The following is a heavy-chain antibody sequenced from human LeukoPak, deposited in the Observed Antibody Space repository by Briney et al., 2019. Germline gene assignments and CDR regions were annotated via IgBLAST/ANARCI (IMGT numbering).Heavy chain of an antibody. CDR1: GYTFTSYA. CDR3: ARPYYYDSSGYDAFDI. D-gene: IGHD3-22*01. CDR2: INAGNGNT. Sequence: GASVKVSCKASGYTFTSYAMHWVRQAPGQRLEWMGWINAGNGNTKYSQKFQGRVTVTRDTSASTAYMELSSLRSEDTAVYYCARPYYYDSSGYDAFDIWGQGTMVTVSS. J-gene: IGHJ3*02. V-gene: IGHV1-3*01.